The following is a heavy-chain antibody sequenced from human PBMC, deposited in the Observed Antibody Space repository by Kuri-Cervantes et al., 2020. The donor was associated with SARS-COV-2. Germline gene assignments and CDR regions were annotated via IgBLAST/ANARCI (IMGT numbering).Heavy chain of an antibody. CDR3: ARSTTFRRLVIISHGGAFDI. V-gene: IGHV1-2*04. Sequence: SVNVSCKASGYTFTGYYMHWVRQAPGQGLEWMGWINPNSGGTNYAQKFQGWVTMTRDTSISTVYMELSRLRSDDTAVYYCARSTTFRRLVIISHGGAFDIWGQGTMVTVSS. D-gene: IGHD3-22*01. CDR1: GYTFTGYY. J-gene: IGHJ3*02. CDR2: INPNSGGT.